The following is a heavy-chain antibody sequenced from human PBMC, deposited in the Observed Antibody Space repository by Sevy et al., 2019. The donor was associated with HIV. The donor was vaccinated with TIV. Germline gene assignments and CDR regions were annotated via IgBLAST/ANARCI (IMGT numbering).Heavy chain of an antibody. D-gene: IGHD3-16*02. CDR3: ARDSFIRL. CDR1: GGSISSGSYY. CDR2: IYTSGST. Sequence: SETLSLTCTVSGGSISSGSYYWSWIRQPAGKGLEWIGRIYTSGSTNYNPSLKSRVTISVDTSKNQFSLKLSSVTAADTAVYYCARDSFIRLWGQGTLVTVSS. J-gene: IGHJ4*02. V-gene: IGHV4-61*02.